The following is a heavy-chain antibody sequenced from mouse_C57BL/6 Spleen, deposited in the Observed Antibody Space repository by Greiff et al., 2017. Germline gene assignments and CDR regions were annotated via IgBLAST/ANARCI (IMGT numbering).Heavy chain of an antibody. V-gene: IGHV5-4*03. D-gene: IGHD2-4*01. Sequence: EVKLVESGGGLVKPGGSLKLSCAASGFTFSSYAMSWVRQTPEKRLEWVATISDGGSYTYYPDNVKGRFTISRDNAKNNLYLQRSHLKSEDTAMYYCARAGYDYDGYFDYWGQGTTLTVSS. J-gene: IGHJ2*01. CDR2: ISDGGSYT. CDR1: GFTFSSYA. CDR3: ARAGYDYDGYFDY.